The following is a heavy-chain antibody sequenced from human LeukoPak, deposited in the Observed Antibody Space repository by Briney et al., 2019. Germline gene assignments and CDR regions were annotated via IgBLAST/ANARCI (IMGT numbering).Heavy chain of an antibody. CDR1: GFTSSVYW. J-gene: IGHJ6*03. Sequence: GGSLRLSCAASGFTSSVYWMSWVRQAPGKGLEWVANIKQDGSEKYYVDSVKGRFTISRDNADRSLYLQMTSLRVEDTAVYFCASRYCTGVNCFAASYMCMDVWGKGTTVTVSS. CDR2: IKQDGSEK. CDR3: ASRYCTGVNCFAASYMCMDV. D-gene: IGHD2-8*02. V-gene: IGHV3-7*01.